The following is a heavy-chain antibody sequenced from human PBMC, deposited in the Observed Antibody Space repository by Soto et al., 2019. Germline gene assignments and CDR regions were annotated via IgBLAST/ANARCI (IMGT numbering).Heavy chain of an antibody. V-gene: IGHV1-2*02. CDR1: GYTFTGYY. CDR3: ARSKSELSAFDI. D-gene: IGHD1-26*01. J-gene: IGHJ3*02. CDR2: INPNSGGT. Sequence: ASVKVSCKASGYTFTGYYMHWVRQAPGQGLEWMGWINPNSGGTNYAQKFQGRVTMTRDTSISTAYMELSRLRSDDTAVYYCARSKSELSAFDIWGQGTMVTVSS.